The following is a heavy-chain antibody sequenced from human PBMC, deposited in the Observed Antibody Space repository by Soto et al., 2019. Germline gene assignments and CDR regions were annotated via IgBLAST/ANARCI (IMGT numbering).Heavy chain of an antibody. D-gene: IGHD6-13*01. CDR1: GFTFSSYG. Sequence: PGGSLRLSCAASGFTFSSYGMHWVRQAPGKGLEWVAVISYDGSNKYYADSVKGRFTISRDNSENTLYLQMNSLRAEDTAVYYCANIPGGIAAAGIDYWGQGTLVTVSS. CDR3: ANIPGGIAAAGIDY. J-gene: IGHJ4*02. CDR2: ISYDGSNK. V-gene: IGHV3-30*18.